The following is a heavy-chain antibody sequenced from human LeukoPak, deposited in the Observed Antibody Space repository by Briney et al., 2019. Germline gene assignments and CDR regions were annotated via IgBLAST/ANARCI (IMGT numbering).Heavy chain of an antibody. Sequence: PGGSLRLSCAASGFTLSRYGMHWVRQAPGKGLEWVAAISYDGKNEHYADSVKGRFTISRDNPKNTLYLQMNSLRVEDTAVYFCASGGYYSSGSYRAPFDYWGQGSLVTVSS. J-gene: IGHJ4*02. D-gene: IGHD3-10*01. CDR3: ASGGYYSSGSYRAPFDY. V-gene: IGHV3-30*03. CDR1: GFTLSRYG. CDR2: ISYDGKNE.